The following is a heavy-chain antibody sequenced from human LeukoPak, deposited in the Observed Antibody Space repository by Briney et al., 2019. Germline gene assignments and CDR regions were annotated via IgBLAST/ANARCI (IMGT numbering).Heavy chain of an antibody. CDR2: ISAYNGNT. V-gene: IGHV1-18*01. Sequence: ASVKVSCKASGYTFTSYGISWVRQAPGQGLEWMGWISAYNGNTNYAQKLQGRVTMTTGTSTSTAYMELRSLRSDDTAVYYCARAGSGSYYVYYFDYWGQGTLVTVSS. CDR1: GYTFTSYG. CDR3: ARAGSGSYYVYYFDY. J-gene: IGHJ4*02. D-gene: IGHD3-10*01.